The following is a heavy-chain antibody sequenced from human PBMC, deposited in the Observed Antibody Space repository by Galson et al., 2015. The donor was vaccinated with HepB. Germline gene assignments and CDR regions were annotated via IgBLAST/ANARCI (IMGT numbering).Heavy chain of an antibody. V-gene: IGHV3-11*06. Sequence: SLRLSCAASGFTFSDYYMSWIRQAPGKGLEWVSYISSSSSYTNYADSVKGRFTISRDNAKNSLYLQMNSLRAEDTAVYYCARDLGPYDSSGYYYVPSYYYYGMDVWGQGTTVTVSS. J-gene: IGHJ6*02. D-gene: IGHD3-22*01. CDR2: ISSSSSYT. CDR3: ARDLGPYDSSGYYYVPSYYYYGMDV. CDR1: GFTFSDYY.